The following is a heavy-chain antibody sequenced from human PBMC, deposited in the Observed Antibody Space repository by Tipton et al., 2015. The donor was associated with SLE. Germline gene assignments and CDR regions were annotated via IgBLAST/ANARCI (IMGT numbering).Heavy chain of an antibody. CDR1: GFSISSSSYT. Sequence: LRLSCTVSGFSISSSSYTWGWIRQPPGKGLEWIGTIHYSGTTYYNPSLRSRVTISVDTSKNQVSLKLNSVTAADTAVYYCAREGGSGNRYYYYGVDVWGQGTTVTVSS. CDR3: AREGGSGNRYYYYGVDV. D-gene: IGHD3-10*01. J-gene: IGHJ6*02. V-gene: IGHV4-39*07. CDR2: IHYSGTT.